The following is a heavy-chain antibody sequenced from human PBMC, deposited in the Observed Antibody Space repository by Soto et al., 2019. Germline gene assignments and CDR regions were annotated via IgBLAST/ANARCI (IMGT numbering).Heavy chain of an antibody. CDR1: GFTFTNAW. CDR3: ISYYDSGGHFHVGY. D-gene: IGHD3-22*01. J-gene: IGHJ4*02. V-gene: IGHV3-15*01. Sequence: PGGSLRLSCAASGFTFTNAWIHWVRQAPGKGLEWVGRIKSRTDGGTTDLAAPVKGRCTLSRDDSKDTGYLQMNSLKSEDSAVSYCISYYDSGGHFHVGYWRQGPLVTVSS. CDR2: IKSRTDGGTT.